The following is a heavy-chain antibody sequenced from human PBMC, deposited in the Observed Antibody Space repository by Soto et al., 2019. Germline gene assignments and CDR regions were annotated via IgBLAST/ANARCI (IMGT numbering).Heavy chain of an antibody. D-gene: IGHD5-12*01. CDR3: ARRIVATETFDD. CDR2: IYYAGST. CDR1: GGSISNYY. J-gene: IGHJ5*02. Sequence: SETLSLTCTVSGGSISNYYWTWIRQPPGKGLEWIGFIYYAGSTKYNPSLNSRVTISVDTSKNQFSLTVTSVTAADTAVYYCARRIVATETFDDWGQGTLVTGSS. V-gene: IGHV4-59*08.